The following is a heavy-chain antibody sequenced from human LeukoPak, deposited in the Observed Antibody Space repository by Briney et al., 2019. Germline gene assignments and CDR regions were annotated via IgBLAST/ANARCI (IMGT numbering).Heavy chain of an antibody. CDR3: ASNYDSLTGYYPDYYYYYMDV. Sequence: SVKVSCKASGGTFSSYTISWVRQAPGQGLEWMGRIIPILGIANYAQKFQGRVTITADKSTSTAYMELSSLRSEDTAVYYCASNYDSLTGYYPDYYYYYMDVWGKGTTVTVSS. CDR1: GGTFSSYT. J-gene: IGHJ6*03. CDR2: IIPILGIA. D-gene: IGHD3-9*01. V-gene: IGHV1-69*02.